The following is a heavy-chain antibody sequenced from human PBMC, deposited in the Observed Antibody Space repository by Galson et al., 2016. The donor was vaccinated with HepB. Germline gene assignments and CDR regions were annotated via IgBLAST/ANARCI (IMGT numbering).Heavy chain of an antibody. D-gene: IGHD6-25*01. Sequence: SETLSLTCAVYGGSLNVHFWNWIRQPPGKGLEWIAELNHSGSTNYNSSLKNRVTMSIDASKNQFSLKLSSVTAADTAVYYCARGRAARYFDNWGQGTLVTVSS. CDR3: ARGRAARYFDN. J-gene: IGHJ4*02. CDR1: GGSLNVHF. CDR2: LNHSGST. V-gene: IGHV4-34*01.